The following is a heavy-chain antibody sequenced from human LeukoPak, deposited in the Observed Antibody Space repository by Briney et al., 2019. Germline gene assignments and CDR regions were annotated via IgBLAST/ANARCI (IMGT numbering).Heavy chain of an antibody. D-gene: IGHD1-26*01. Sequence: GGSLRLSCAASGFTFSSYSMNWVRQAPGKGLEWDSSIIRSSSYIYYADSVKGRFTISRDNAKNSLYLQMNSLRADDTAVYYCARNSGSPTYSFDYWGQGTLASDSS. V-gene: IGHV3-21*01. CDR3: ARNSGSPTYSFDY. CDR2: IIRSSSYI. J-gene: IGHJ4*02. CDR1: GFTFSSYS.